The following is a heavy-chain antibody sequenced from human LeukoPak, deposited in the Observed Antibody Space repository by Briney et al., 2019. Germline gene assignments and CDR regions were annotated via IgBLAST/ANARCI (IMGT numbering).Heavy chain of an antibody. CDR3: AAALNVRYSGSYYAY. D-gene: IGHD1-26*01. J-gene: IGHJ4*02. CDR2: ISAYNGNT. Sequence: ASVKVSCNASGYTFTSYGISWVRQAPGQWLEWMGWISAYNGNTNYAQKLQGRVTMTRDTSTSTVYMELSSLRSEDTAVYYCAAALNVRYSGSYYAYWGQGTLVTVSS. V-gene: IGHV1-18*01. CDR1: GYTFTSYG.